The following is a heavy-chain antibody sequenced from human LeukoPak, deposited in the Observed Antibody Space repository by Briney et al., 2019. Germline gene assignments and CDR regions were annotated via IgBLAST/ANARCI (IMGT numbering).Heavy chain of an antibody. J-gene: IGHJ4*02. CDR1: GYTFTSYG. V-gene: IGHV1-18*01. CDR3: TMIEWERWRG. D-gene: IGHD1-26*01. CDR2: ISAYNGNT. Sequence: GASVKVSCKASGYTFTSYGISWVRQAPGQGLEWMGWISAYNGNTNYAQKLQGRVTMTTDTSTSTAYMELRSLRAEDTAVYYCTMIEWERWRGWGQGTLVTVSS.